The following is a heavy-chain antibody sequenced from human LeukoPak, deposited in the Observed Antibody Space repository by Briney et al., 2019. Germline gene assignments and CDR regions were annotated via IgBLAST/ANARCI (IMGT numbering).Heavy chain of an antibody. D-gene: IGHD6-13*01. CDR3: ARDPLRRSMGIAAAGYFDY. V-gene: IGHV1-18*01. Sequence: ASVKVSCKASGYTFSSYGISWVRQAPGQGLEWMGRISTDNGNTNYAQNLQGRVTMTTDTSTGTAYMELRSLRSDDTAVYYCARDPLRRSMGIAAAGYFDYWGQGTLVTVSS. J-gene: IGHJ4*02. CDR1: GYTFSSYG. CDR2: ISTDNGNT.